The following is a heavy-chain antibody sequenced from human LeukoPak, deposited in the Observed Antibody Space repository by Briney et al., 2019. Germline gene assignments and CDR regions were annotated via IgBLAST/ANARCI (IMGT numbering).Heavy chain of an antibody. D-gene: IGHD2-21*02. V-gene: IGHV4-39*07. CDR2: INHSGST. J-gene: IGHJ4*02. CDR1: GGSISSSSYY. Sequence: SETLSLTCTVSGGSISSSSYYWGWIRQPPGKGLEWIGEINHSGSTNYNPSLKSRVTISVDTSKNQFSLKLSSVTAADTAVYYCARDPRGDYYFDYWGQGTLVTVSS. CDR3: ARDPRGDYYFDY.